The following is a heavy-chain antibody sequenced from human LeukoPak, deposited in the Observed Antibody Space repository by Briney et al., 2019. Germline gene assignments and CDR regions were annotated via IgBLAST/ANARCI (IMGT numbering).Heavy chain of an antibody. CDR3: ARVRQTHYYYYYYMDV. V-gene: IGHV3-7*01. CDR2: IKQDGSEK. Sequence: GGSLRLSCAASGFTFSDYYMTWIRQAPGKGLEWVANIKQDGSEKYYVDSVKGRFTISRGNAKNSLYLQMNSLRAEDTAVYYCARVRQTHYYYYYYMDVWGKGTTVTVSS. CDR1: GFTFSDYY. J-gene: IGHJ6*03.